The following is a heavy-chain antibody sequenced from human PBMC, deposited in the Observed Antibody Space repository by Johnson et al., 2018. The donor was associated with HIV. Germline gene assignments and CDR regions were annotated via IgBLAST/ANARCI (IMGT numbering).Heavy chain of an antibody. D-gene: IGHD6-13*01. CDR2: ISYDGSNE. CDR3: ARGGEYSSSLYAFDI. V-gene: IGHV3-30*19. CDR1: YG. Sequence: YGMHWVRQAPGKGLEWVAVISYDGSNEYYADSVKGRFTISRDNSKNTLYLQMNSLRAEDTAVYYCARGGEYSSSLYAFDIWGQGTMVTVSS. J-gene: IGHJ3*02.